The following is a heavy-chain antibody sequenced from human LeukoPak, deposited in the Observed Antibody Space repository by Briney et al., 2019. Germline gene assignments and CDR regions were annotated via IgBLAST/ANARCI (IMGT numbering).Heavy chain of an antibody. J-gene: IGHJ4*02. CDR3: ARATGIAVLFDY. Sequence: GSLRLSCAVSGLTFSDYYMSWIRQAPGKGLEWVSVIYSGGGTYYADSVKGRFTISRDNSKNTLYLQMNSLRAEDTAVYYCARATGIAVLFDYWGQGTLVTVSS. V-gene: IGHV3-53*01. CDR2: IYSGGGT. D-gene: IGHD6-13*01. CDR1: GLTFSDYY.